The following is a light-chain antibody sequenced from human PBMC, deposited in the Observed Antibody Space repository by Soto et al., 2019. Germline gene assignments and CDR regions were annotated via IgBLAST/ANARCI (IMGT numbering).Light chain of an antibody. J-gene: IGKJ1*01. CDR1: QGIGLK. CDR3: QHYNDWPT. CDR2: DAS. V-gene: IGKV3-15*01. Sequence: EIVMTQSPATLSVSPGERVTLSCSASQGIGLKLAWYQNKPVQAPMLLFYDASTRATGLPDRFSGSGAGTLFTRSISSVQSEDFEIYYCQHYNDWPTFGQGTKVESK.